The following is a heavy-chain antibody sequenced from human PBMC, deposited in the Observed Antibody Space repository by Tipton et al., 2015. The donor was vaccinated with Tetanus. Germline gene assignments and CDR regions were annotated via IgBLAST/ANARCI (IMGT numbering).Heavy chain of an antibody. V-gene: IGHV3-48*02. D-gene: IGHD3-3*01. CDR3: ARDFRPIFGVAQPFDP. J-gene: IGHJ5*02. CDR2: ISGTGTTV. Sequence: GSLRLSCAASGFTFSSYNMNWVRQAPGKGLEWVSHISGTGTTVDYADSVKGRFTISRDNAKNSLYLQMNSLRDEDTAIYYCARDFRPIFGVAQPFDPWGQGPLVTVSS. CDR1: GFTFSSYN.